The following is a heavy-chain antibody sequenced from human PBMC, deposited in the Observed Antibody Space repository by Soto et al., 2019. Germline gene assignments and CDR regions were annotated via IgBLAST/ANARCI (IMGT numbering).Heavy chain of an antibody. J-gene: IGHJ4*02. CDR2: ISGSGGST. V-gene: IGHV3-23*01. D-gene: IGHD3-16*01. CDR3: AKDLLMSGLHLGEPS. CDR1: GFTFSSYA. Sequence: GGSLRLSCAASGFTFSSYAMSWVRQAPGKGLEWVSAISGSGGSTYYADSVKGRFTISRDNSKNTLYLQMNSLRAEDTAVYYCAKDLLMSGLHLGEPSWGQGTLVTVSS.